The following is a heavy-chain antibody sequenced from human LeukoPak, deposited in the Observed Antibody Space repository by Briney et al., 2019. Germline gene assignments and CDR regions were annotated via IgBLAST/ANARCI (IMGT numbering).Heavy chain of an antibody. CDR3: ARNGFRNFGWLDP. V-gene: IGHV4-38-2*01. CDR2: IHHSGST. D-gene: IGHD3-3*02. J-gene: IGHJ5*02. Sequence: SETLSLTCGVSGFSISSDYSWAWIRQPPGKGLEWIGSIHHSGSTLYNSSLVSRVTISLDASKNQLSLLLTSVTAADTAVYYCARNGFRNFGWLDPWGQGTLVTVSS. CDR1: GFSISSDYS.